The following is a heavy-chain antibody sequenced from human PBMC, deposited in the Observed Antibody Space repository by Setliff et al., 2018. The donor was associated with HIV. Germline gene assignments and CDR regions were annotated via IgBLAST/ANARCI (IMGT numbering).Heavy chain of an antibody. J-gene: IGHJ4*02. CDR2: INPSGDST. CDR3: AKDELDRFGDFDY. CDR1: QNTFTNYY. D-gene: IGHD3-3*01. V-gene: IGHV1-46*01. Sequence: GASVKVSCKASQNTFTNYYMHWVRQAPGQGLEWMGIINPSGDSTIYAQKFQGKVTMTRGTSTSTVYMELSSLRSEDTAVYYCAKDELDRFGDFDYWGQGTLVTVSS.